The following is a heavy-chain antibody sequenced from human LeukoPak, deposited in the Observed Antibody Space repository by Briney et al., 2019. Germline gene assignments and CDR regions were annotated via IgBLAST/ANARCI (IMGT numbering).Heavy chain of an antibody. Sequence: SVKVSCKASGFTFTSSAVQWVRQARGQRLEWIGWIVVGSGNTNYAQKFQERVTITRDMSTSTAYMELSSLRSEDTAAYYCAADLFLGSGSYLDYWGQGTLVTVSS. V-gene: IGHV1-58*01. CDR1: GFTFTSSA. CDR2: IVVGSGNT. J-gene: IGHJ4*02. D-gene: IGHD3-10*01. CDR3: AADLFLGSGSYLDY.